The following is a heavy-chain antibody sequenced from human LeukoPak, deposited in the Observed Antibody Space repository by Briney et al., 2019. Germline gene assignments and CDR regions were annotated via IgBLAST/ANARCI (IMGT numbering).Heavy chain of an antibody. Sequence: SETLSLTCAVYGGSFDGYYWTWIRQPPGKGLEWIGEINRVGVTNSNPSLKSRAAILVDTSKNQFSLRLNSVTAADTALYYCARRGLRPLVWLSEYYFDFWGQGALVTVSS. D-gene: IGHD3-3*01. CDR2: INRVGVT. CDR1: GGSFDGYY. V-gene: IGHV4-34*01. J-gene: IGHJ4*02. CDR3: ARRGLRPLVWLSEYYFDF.